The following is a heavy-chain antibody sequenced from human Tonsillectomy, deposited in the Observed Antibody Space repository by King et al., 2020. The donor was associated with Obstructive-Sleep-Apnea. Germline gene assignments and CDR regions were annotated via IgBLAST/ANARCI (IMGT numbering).Heavy chain of an antibody. CDR3: AGDRRYSSGWSPGYSDL. CDR1: GFTFSSFA. Sequence: VQLVESGGGVVQPGRSLRLSCAASGFTFSSFAMHWVRQAPGKGLECVAVISYDGGNKYYADSVKGRFTISRDNSKNTLYMQMNSLRAEDTAVYYCAGDRRYSSGWSPGYSDLWGRGTLVTVSS. J-gene: IGHJ2*01. CDR2: ISYDGGNK. D-gene: IGHD6-19*01. V-gene: IGHV3-30*04.